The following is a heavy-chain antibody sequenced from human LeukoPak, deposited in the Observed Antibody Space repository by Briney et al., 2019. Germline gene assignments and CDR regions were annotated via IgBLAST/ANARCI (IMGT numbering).Heavy chain of an antibody. Sequence: PGGSLRLSCAASGFTFSSYGMHWVRQAPGKGLEWVAVISYDGSNKYYADSVKGRFTISRDNSKNTLYLQMNSLRAEDTAVYYCAKDNGRGLRMGSSKRGRIDYWGQGTLATVSS. J-gene: IGHJ4*02. CDR1: GFTFSSYG. V-gene: IGHV3-30*18. CDR3: AKDNGRGLRMGSSKRGRIDY. CDR2: ISYDGSNK. D-gene: IGHD6-6*01.